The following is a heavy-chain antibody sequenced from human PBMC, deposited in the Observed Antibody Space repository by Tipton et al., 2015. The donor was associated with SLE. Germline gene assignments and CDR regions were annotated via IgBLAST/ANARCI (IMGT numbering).Heavy chain of an antibody. CDR2: MRHSGIT. J-gene: IGHJ6*03. CDR3: ARAPGLDRDYYSYYYMDV. Sequence: TLSLTCSVSGASISTYYWGWIRQAPGRGLEWVGCMRHSGITNYNPSLKSRVTMSVDTSKNQFSLKLSSVTAADTAVYYCARAPGLDRDYYSYYYMDVWGKGTTVTVSS. D-gene: IGHD3/OR15-3a*01. CDR1: GASISTYY. V-gene: IGHV4-4*07.